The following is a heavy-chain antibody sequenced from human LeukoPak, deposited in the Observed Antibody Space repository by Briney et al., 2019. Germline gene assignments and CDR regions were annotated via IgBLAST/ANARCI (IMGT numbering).Heavy chain of an antibody. J-gene: IGHJ3*02. D-gene: IGHD3-9*01. CDR3: ARVDYDILTGYYIYAFDI. Sequence: GALRLSCAASGFRFSSYEMNWVRQTPGKGLEWVSYISSTGRTIHYAESVKGRFTISRDNAKNSLYLQMNSLRAEDTAVYYCARVDYDILTGYYIYAFDIWGQGTTVTVSS. CDR2: ISSTGRTI. CDR1: GFRFSSYE. V-gene: IGHV3-48*03.